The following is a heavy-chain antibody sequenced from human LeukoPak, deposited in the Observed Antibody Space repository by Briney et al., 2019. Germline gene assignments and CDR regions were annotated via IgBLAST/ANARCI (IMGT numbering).Heavy chain of an antibody. CDR1: GGSISSYY. J-gene: IGHJ3*02. CDR2: IYYSGST. D-gene: IGHD5-18*01. Sequence: SETLSLTCTVSGGSISSYYWSWIRQPPGKGLEWIGYIYYSGSTNYNPSLKSRVTISVDTSKNQFSLKLSPVTAADTAVYYCARENTARAFDIWGQGTMVTVSS. V-gene: IGHV4-59*01. CDR3: ARENTARAFDI.